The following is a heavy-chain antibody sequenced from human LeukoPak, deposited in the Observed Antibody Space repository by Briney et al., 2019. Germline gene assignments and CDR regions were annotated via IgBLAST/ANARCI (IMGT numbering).Heavy chain of an antibody. J-gene: IGHJ4*02. V-gene: IGHV1-24*01. Sequence: ASVKVSCKVSGYTLTELSMHWVRQAPVKGLEWMGGFDPEDGETIYAQKFQGRVTMTEDTSTDTAYMELSSLRSEDTAVYYCATGYPVWFGELLSSFDYWGQGTLVTVSS. CDR2: FDPEDGET. CDR1: GYTLTELS. CDR3: ATGYPVWFGELLSSFDY. D-gene: IGHD3-10*01.